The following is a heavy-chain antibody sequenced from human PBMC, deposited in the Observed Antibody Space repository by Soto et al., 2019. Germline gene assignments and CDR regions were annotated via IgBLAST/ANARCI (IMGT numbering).Heavy chain of an antibody. CDR2: IRSKAYGGTT. Sequence: GGSLRVSCTASGFTFGDYAMSWVRQAPGKGLEWVGFIRSKAYGGTTEYAASVKGRFTISRDDSKSIAYLQMNSLKTEDTAVYYCTRPSSGYYLDAFDIWGHGTMVTVSS. D-gene: IGHD3-22*01. CDR3: TRPSSGYYLDAFDI. J-gene: IGHJ3*02. V-gene: IGHV3-49*04. CDR1: GFTFGDYA.